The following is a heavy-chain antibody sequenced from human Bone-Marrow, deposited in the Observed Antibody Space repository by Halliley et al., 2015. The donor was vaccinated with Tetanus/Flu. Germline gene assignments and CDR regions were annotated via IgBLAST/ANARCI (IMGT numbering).Heavy chain of an antibody. D-gene: IGHD6-19*01. J-gene: IGHJ4*02. CDR3: ARQGSGWADFDY. CDR2: FYYRGST. Sequence: FGVFYYRGSTSYNPPLKSRVTISVDTPKTLFPRKRASGPAADTAVYYCARQGSGWADFDYWGQGTLVTVSS. V-gene: IGHV4-39*01.